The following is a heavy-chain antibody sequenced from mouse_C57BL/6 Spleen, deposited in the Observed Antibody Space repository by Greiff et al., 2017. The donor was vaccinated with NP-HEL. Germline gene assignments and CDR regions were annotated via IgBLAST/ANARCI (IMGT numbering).Heavy chain of an antibody. V-gene: IGHV1-18*01. Sequence: EVQLQQSGPELVKPGASVKIPCKASGYTFTDYNMDWVKQSHGKSLEWIGDINPNNGGTSYNQKFKGKATLTVDKSSSTAYMELRSLTSEDTAVYYCARWDGLSYAMDYWGQGTSVTVSS. CDR3: ARWDGLSYAMDY. D-gene: IGHD2-3*01. CDR2: INPNNGGT. J-gene: IGHJ4*01. CDR1: GYTFTDYN.